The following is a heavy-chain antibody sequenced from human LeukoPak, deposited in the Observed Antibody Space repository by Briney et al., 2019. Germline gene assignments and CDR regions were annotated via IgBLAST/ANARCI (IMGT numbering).Heavy chain of an antibody. CDR3: ARRQSGTYSIDY. CDR2: IWSDGSNK. D-gene: IGHD1-26*01. Sequence: GGSLGLSCAASGFTFSGYDIHWVRQAPGKGLEWVALIWSDGSNKYYADSVQGRFTISRDNSNNTLSLQMNSLRAEDTAVYYCARRQSGTYSIDYWGQGTLVTVSP. V-gene: IGHV3-33*01. J-gene: IGHJ4*02. CDR1: GFTFSGYD.